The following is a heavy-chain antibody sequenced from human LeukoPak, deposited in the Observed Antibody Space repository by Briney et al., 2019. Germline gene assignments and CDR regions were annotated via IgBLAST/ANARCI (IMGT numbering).Heavy chain of an antibody. CDR3: ASVPGRATNGLVPAAN. CDR2: MNPNSGNT. D-gene: IGHD2-2*01. Sequence: ASVKVSCKASGYTFTSYDINWVRQATGQGLEWMGWMNPNSGNTGYAQKFQGRVTMTRNTSISTAYMELSSLRSEDTAVYYCASVPGRATNGLVPAANWGQGTLVTVSS. CDR1: GYTFTSYD. J-gene: IGHJ4*02. V-gene: IGHV1-8*01.